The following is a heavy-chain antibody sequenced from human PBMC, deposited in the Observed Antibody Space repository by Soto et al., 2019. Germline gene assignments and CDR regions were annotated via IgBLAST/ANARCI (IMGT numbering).Heavy chain of an antibody. J-gene: IGHJ3*02. CDR2: IYYSGST. D-gene: IGHD2-2*01. CDR1: GGSISSYY. V-gene: IGHV4-59*01. CDR3: ARNYALGAFDI. Sequence: PSETLSLTCTVSGGSISSYYWSWIRQPPGKGLEWIGYIYYSGSTNYNPSLKSRVTISVDTSKNQFSLKLSSVTAADTAVYYCARNYALGAFDIWGQGTMVTVSS.